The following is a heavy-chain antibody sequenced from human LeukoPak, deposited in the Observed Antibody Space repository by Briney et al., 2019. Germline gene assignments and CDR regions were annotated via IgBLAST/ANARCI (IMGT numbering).Heavy chain of an antibody. V-gene: IGHV1-8*01. CDR1: GYAFTSYD. CDR2: MNPNSGNT. J-gene: IGHJ6*02. D-gene: IGHD6-19*01. Sequence: ASLKVSCKASGYAFTSYDINWVRQATGQGLEWMGWMNPNSGNTGYAQKFQGRVTMTRNTSISTAYMELSSLRSEDTAVYYCARGGSSGWYFLYYYYYGMDVWGQGTTVTVSS. CDR3: ARGGSSGWYFLYYYYYGMDV.